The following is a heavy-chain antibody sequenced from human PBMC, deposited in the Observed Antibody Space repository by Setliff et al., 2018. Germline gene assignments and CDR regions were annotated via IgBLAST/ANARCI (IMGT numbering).Heavy chain of an antibody. Sequence: PSETLSLTCAVYGGSFSGYYRSWIRQPPGKGLEWIGEIYHSGSTNYNPSLKSRVTMSIDTSKNQFSLKLNSVTAADMAVYYCAREQWLDPPGYYYMDVWAKGTTVTVSS. CDR3: AREQWLDPPGYYYMDV. CDR2: IYHSGST. J-gene: IGHJ6*03. CDR1: GGSFSGYY. V-gene: IGHV4-34*01. D-gene: IGHD6-19*01.